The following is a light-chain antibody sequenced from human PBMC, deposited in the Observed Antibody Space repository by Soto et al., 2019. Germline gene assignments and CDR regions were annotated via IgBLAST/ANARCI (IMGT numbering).Light chain of an antibody. CDR3: QHYNSYSEA. CDR2: KAS. V-gene: IGKV1-5*03. CDR1: QSISTW. J-gene: IGKJ1*01. Sequence: IQMTQCPSTVPAAAGDTVIITFRDSQSISTWLAWYQQKPGKAPKLLIYKASTLKSGVPSRFSGSGSGTEFSLTISSLQPDDFATYYCQHYNSYSEAFGQGTKVDIK.